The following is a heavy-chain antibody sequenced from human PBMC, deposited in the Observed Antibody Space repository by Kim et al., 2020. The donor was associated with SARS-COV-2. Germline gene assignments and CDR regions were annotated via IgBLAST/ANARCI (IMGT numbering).Heavy chain of an antibody. V-gene: IGHV1-24*01. CDR1: GYTLTELS. CDR3: ATGVAVAGTPNYYYYYYGMDV. Sequence: ASVKVSCKVSGYTLTELSMHWVRQAPGKGLEWMGGFDPEDGETIYAQKFQVRVTMTEDTSTDTAYMELSSLRSEDTAVYYCATGVAVAGTPNYYYYYYGMDVWGQGTTVTVSS. J-gene: IGHJ6*02. D-gene: IGHD6-13*01. CDR2: FDPEDGET.